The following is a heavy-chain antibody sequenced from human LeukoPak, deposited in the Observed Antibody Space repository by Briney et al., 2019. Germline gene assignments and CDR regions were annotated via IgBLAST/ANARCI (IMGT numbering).Heavy chain of an antibody. CDR2: IRSKAYGGTT. D-gene: IGHD6-13*01. CDR3: TRDRAAGTNPAFDI. V-gene: IGHV3-49*03. CDR1: GFTFGDYA. Sequence: PGGSLRLSCTASGFTFGDYAMSWFRQAPGKGLEWVGFIRSKAYGGTTEYAASVKGRFTISRDDSKSIAYLQMNSLKTEDTAVYYCTRDRAAGTNPAFDIWGQGTMVTVSS. J-gene: IGHJ3*02.